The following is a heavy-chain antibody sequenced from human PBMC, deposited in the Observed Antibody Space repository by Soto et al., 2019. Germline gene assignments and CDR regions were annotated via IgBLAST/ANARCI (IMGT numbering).Heavy chain of an antibody. Sequence: EVQLVESGGGLVQPGGSLRLSCAASGFTFSSYSMNWARQAPGKGLEWISYISSSSRTIYYPDSVKGRFTISRDNAKNSLYLQMNSLGAEDPAVYYCARDKGRSPLDYWGQGTLVTVSS. CDR2: ISSSSRTI. CDR1: GFTFSSYS. J-gene: IGHJ4*02. CDR3: ARDKGRSPLDY. D-gene: IGHD2-15*01. V-gene: IGHV3-48*01.